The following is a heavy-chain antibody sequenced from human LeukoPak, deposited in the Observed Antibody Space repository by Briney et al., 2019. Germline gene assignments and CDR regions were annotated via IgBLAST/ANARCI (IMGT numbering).Heavy chain of an antibody. Sequence: SQTLSLTCTVSGGSINNGNHFWTWIRQPAGKGLEWIGRIFTGGSTNYNPSLESRLTMSIDTSKNQFSLKLTSVTAADTAVYYCARGYGSGSFYGYWGQGTLVTVSS. CDR3: ARGYGSGSFYGY. CDR1: GGSINNGNHF. J-gene: IGHJ4*02. D-gene: IGHD3-10*01. CDR2: IFTGGST. V-gene: IGHV4-61*02.